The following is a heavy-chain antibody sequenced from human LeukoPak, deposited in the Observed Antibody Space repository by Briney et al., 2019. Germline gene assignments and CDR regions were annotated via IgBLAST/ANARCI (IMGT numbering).Heavy chain of an antibody. CDR2: INSDGSST. CDR1: GFTFSSYW. D-gene: IGHD3-9*01. Sequence: GGSLRLSCAASGFTFSSYWMHWVRQAPGKGLVWVSRINSDGSSTSYADSVKGRFTISRDNAKNTLYLQMNSLRAEDTAVYYCASPYYDILTGYYRPYYYYGMDVWGQGTTVTVSS. CDR3: ASPYYDILTGYYRPYYYYGMDV. V-gene: IGHV3-74*01. J-gene: IGHJ6*02.